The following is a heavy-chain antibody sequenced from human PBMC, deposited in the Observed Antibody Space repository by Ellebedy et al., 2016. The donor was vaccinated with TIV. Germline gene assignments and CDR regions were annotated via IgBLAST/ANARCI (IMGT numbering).Heavy chain of an antibody. J-gene: IGHJ4*02. D-gene: IGHD6-13*01. CDR2: INPSGGST. Sequence: ASVKVSCKASGYTFTSYYMHWVRQAPGQGLEWMGIINPSGGSTTYAERFQGRVTMTRDTSTSTVYMELKSLRSEATAVYYCARPITAAAGGREPLDYWGQGTLVTVSS. V-gene: IGHV1-46*01. CDR1: GYTFTSYY. CDR3: ARPITAAAGGREPLDY.